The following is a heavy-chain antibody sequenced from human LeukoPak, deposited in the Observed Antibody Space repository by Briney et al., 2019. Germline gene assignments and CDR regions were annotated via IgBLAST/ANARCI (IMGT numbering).Heavy chain of an antibody. CDR2: ISYDGSNK. D-gene: IGHD2-15*01. J-gene: IGHJ6*02. CDR1: GFTFSSYA. Sequence: GRCLRLSCAASGFTFSSYAMHWVRQAPCKGLEWVAVISYDGSNKYYADSVKGRFTISRDNSKNTLFLQMNSLRAEDTAVYYCAKNLYCGGGSCYPSALGMDVWGQGTTVTVSS. CDR3: AKNLYCGGGSCYPSALGMDV. V-gene: IGHV3-30*04.